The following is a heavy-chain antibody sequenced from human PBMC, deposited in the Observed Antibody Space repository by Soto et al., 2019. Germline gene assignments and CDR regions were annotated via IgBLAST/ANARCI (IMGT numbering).Heavy chain of an antibody. D-gene: IGHD6-19*01. CDR3: ARDFSRGGSVVYGGWFAPKTNWFDP. CDR1: GYSISSGYY. V-gene: IGHV4-38-2*02. J-gene: IGHJ5*02. CDR2: IYHSGST. Sequence: PSETLSLTCAVSGYSISSGYYWGWIRQPPGKGLEWIGSIYHSGSTYYNPSLKSRVTISVDTSKNQFSLKLSSVTAADTAVYYCARDFSRGGSVVYGGWFAPKTNWFDPWGQGTLVTVSS.